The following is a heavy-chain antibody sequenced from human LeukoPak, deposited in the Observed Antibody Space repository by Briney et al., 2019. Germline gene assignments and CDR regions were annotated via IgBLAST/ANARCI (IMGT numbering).Heavy chain of an antibody. D-gene: IGHD3-3*01. CDR3: ARDRDFSGWFDP. J-gene: IGHJ5*02. CDR2: IYYSGIT. V-gene: IGHV4-39*07. CDR1: GCSISSSSYY. Sequence: PSETLSLTCTVSGCSISSSSYYWGWIRQPPGKGLEFIVSIYYSGITYSNPSLKSRITISVDTSKNQFSLRLSSVTAADTDVYFCARDRDFSGWFDPWGQGTLVTVSS.